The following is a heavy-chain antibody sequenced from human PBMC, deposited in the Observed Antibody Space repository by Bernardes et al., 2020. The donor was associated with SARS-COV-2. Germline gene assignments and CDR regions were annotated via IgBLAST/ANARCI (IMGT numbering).Heavy chain of an antibody. CDR3: ARVVAATLFWFDP. J-gene: IGHJ5*02. D-gene: IGHD2-15*01. CDR2: IYYSGST. CDR1: VGSISSYY. Sequence: SETLSLTCTVSVGSISSYYWSWIRQPPGKGLEWIGYIYYSGSTNYNPSLKSRVTISVDTSKNQFSLKLSSVTAADTAVYYCARVVAATLFWFDPWGQGTLVTVSS. V-gene: IGHV4-59*01.